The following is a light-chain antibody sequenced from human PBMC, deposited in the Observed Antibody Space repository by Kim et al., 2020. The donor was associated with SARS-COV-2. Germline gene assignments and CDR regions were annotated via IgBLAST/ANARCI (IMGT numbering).Light chain of an antibody. J-gene: IGKJ2*01. V-gene: IGKV1-16*02. CDR3: QQYNGYPYT. Sequence: SASVGDRITMTCRASQGINNYLAWFQQRPGRAPRSLIYGASNLQSGVPSKFSGSGFRTDFTLTITNLQPEDFATYYCQQYNGYPYTFGQGTKLEI. CDR1: QGINNY. CDR2: GAS.